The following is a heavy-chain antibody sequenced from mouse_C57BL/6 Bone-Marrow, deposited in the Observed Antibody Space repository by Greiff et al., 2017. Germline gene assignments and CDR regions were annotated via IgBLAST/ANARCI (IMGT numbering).Heavy chain of an antibody. V-gene: IGHV14-4*01. D-gene: IGHD2-12*01. CDR3: TTALRRVPD. J-gene: IGHJ2*01. Sequence: EVQLQQSGAELVRPGASVKLSCTASGFNIKDDDMHWVKQRPEQGLEWIGWFDPENGDTEYASKFKGKATITADTSSNTAYLELRSLTSEDTAVYCCTTALRRVPDWGQGTPLTVSS. CDR1: GFNIKDDD. CDR2: FDPENGDT.